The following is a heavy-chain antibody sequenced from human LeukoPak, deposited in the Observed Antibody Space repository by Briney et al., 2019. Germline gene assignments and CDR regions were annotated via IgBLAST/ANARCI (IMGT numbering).Heavy chain of an antibody. CDR3: ARYDMKDYDFWSGYFDY. CDR1: GGTFSSYA. V-gene: IGHV1-69*13. D-gene: IGHD3-3*01. Sequence: VASVKVSCKASGGTFSSYAISWVRQAPGQGLEWMGGIIPIFGTANYAQKFQGRVTITADESTSTAYMELSSLRSEDTAVYYCARYDMKDYDFWSGYFDYWGQGTLVTVSS. CDR2: IIPIFGTA. J-gene: IGHJ4*02.